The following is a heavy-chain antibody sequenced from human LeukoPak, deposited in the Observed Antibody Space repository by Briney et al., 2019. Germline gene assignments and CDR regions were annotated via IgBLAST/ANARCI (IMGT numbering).Heavy chain of an antibody. Sequence: SETLSLTCTVSGGPISPYYWTWIRQPPGKGLEWIGYIYYTGNTNYNPSLKSRLTISVDTSKNQFSLKLSSVTAADTAVYYCARYLAAGYFDLWGRGTLVTVSP. V-gene: IGHV4-59*08. CDR3: ARYLAAGYFDL. J-gene: IGHJ2*01. CDR2: IYYTGNT. D-gene: IGHD6-25*01. CDR1: GGPISPYY.